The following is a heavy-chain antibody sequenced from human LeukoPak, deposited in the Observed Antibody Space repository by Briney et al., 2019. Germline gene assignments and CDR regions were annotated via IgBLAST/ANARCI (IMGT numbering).Heavy chain of an antibody. CDR3: ARRDYTSSLDY. V-gene: IGHV4-59*01. Sequence: AKTLSLTCTVSGDSISSYYWNWIRQPPGKRLEWIGYICYSGSTNYHPALKSRVTISVDPSETQFSLKLSSVTAADTAVYYCARRDYTSSLDYWGQGTLVTVSS. CDR2: ICYSGST. J-gene: IGHJ4*02. D-gene: IGHD6-13*01. CDR1: GDSISSYY.